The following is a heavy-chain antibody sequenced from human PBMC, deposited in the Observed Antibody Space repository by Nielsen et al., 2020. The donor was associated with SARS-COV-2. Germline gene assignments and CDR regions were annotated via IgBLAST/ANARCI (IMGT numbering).Heavy chain of an antibody. V-gene: IGHV1-69*13. J-gene: IGHJ5*01. D-gene: IGHD4-17*01. Sequence: SVKVSCKASGGSFSTYAIAWVRQAPGQGLEWMGGIIPIFGTPNYAQKFLGRVTITADESTSTGYMEVSSLKSDDTAVYFCARASADYGDYDRPAGNWFDSWGQGTLVTVSS. CDR3: ARASADYGDYDRPAGNWFDS. CDR1: GGSFSTYA. CDR2: IIPIFGTP.